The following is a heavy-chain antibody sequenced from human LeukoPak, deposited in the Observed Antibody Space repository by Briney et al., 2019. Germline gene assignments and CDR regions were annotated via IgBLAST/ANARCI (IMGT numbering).Heavy chain of an antibody. CDR3: AREVPRWHAFDI. CDR1: GYTFTSYG. D-gene: IGHD6-13*01. Sequence: GASVKVSCKASGYTFTSYGISWVRQAPGQGLEWMGIINPSGGSTSYAQKFQGRVTVTRDTSTSTVYMELSSLRSEDTAVYYCAREVPRWHAFDIWGQGTMVTVSS. V-gene: IGHV1-46*01. J-gene: IGHJ3*02. CDR2: INPSGGST.